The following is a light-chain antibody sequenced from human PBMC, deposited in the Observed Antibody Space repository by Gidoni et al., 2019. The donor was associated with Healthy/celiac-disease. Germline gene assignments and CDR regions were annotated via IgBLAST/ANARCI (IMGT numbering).Light chain of an antibody. Sequence: EIFFSQSPATLSLSPGERATLSCRASQSVSSYLAWYQQKPGQAPRLLIYDASNRATGIPSRFSGSGSGTDLTLTISSLEPEDFAVYYCQQRSNWPLTFGGXTKVEIK. CDR1: QSVSSY. CDR2: DAS. CDR3: QQRSNWPLT. J-gene: IGKJ4*01. V-gene: IGKV3-11*01.